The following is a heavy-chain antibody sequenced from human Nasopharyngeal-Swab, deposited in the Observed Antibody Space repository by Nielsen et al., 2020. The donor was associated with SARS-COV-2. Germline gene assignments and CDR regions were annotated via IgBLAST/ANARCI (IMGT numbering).Heavy chain of an antibody. CDR1: GFSFDDYA. V-gene: IGHV3-9*01. D-gene: IGHD3-10*01. Sequence: SLNISCAASGFSFDDYAMHWVRQAPGKCLEWVSGISWNSGSIGYADSVKGRFTISRDNAKNSLYLQMNSLRAEDTALYYCAKDTAYYPVVAFDIWGQGTMVTVSS. CDR3: AKDTAYYPVVAFDI. J-gene: IGHJ3*02. CDR2: ISWNSGSI.